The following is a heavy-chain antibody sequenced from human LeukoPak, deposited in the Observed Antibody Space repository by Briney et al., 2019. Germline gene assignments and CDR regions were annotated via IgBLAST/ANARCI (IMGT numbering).Heavy chain of an antibody. V-gene: IGHV4-38-2*01. CDR2: IYHSGST. CDR1: GYSISSGYY. Sequence: PSETLSLTCAVSGYSISSGYYWGWIRQPPGKGLEWIGSIYHSGSTYYNPSLKSRVTISVDTSKNQFSLKLSSVTAADTAVYYCARRPDTYYDFWSGYFNWFDPWGQGTLVTVSS. D-gene: IGHD3-3*01. J-gene: IGHJ5*02. CDR3: ARRPDTYYDFWSGYFNWFDP.